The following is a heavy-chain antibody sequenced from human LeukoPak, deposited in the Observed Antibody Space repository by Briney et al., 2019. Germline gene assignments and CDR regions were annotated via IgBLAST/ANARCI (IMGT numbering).Heavy chain of an antibody. J-gene: IGHJ6*03. Sequence: GESLKISCKGSGYSFTSYWIGWVRQMPGKALKWMGIIYPGDSDTRYSPSYQGQLTISADKSTSTAYLQWSNPKASDTAIHYCARRHYYHYMDVWGKGTTVTVSS. CDR1: GYSFTSYW. CDR2: IYPGDSDT. V-gene: IGHV5-51*01. CDR3: ARRHYYHYMDV.